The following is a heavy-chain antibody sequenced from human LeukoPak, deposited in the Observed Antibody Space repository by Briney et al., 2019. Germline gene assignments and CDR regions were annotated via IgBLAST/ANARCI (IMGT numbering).Heavy chain of an antibody. CDR2: IIPILDIA. CDR1: GGTFSNYA. Sequence: VKVSCKASGGTFSNYAITWVRQAPGQGLEWMGRIIPILDIADSSQNFQGRVTITADKSTSTVYMELSSLRSEDTAVYYCARWTNTYLGYWGQGTLVTVSS. CDR3: ARWTNTYLGY. J-gene: IGHJ4*02. V-gene: IGHV1-69*04. D-gene: IGHD3/OR15-3a*01.